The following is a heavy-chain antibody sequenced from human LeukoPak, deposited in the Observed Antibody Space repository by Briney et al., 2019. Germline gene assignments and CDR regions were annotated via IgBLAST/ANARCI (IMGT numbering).Heavy chain of an antibody. CDR2: IKSSNT. CDR3: ARVPDWTYVPDY. J-gene: IGHJ4*02. CDR1: GGSISSDRFY. Sequence: PSEILSLTCTVSGGSISSDRFYWTWVRQPAGKGLEWIGRIKSSNTNYNPSLKSRVSISLDTSTNQFSLKLSSLTAADTAVYYCARVPDWTYVPDYWGQGTLVTVSS. V-gene: IGHV4-61*02. D-gene: IGHD3-16*01.